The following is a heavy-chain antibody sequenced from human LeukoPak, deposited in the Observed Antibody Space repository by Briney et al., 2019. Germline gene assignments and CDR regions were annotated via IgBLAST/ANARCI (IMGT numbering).Heavy chain of an antibody. Sequence: PSETLSLTCAVSGGSISSGGYSWSWIRQPPGKGLEWIGYIYHSGSTYYNPSLKSRVTISVDRSKNQFSLKLSSVTAADTAVYYCARDPDYYDSSGSSGYFDLWGRGTLVTVSS. CDR2: IYHSGST. CDR1: GGSISSGGYS. J-gene: IGHJ2*01. V-gene: IGHV4-30-2*01. CDR3: ARDPDYYDSSGSSGYFDL. D-gene: IGHD3-22*01.